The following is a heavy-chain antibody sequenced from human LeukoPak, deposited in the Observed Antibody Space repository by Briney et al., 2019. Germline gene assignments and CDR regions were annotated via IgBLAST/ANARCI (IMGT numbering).Heavy chain of an antibody. CDR1: GFTFHNSA. Sequence: GGSLRLSCAASGFTFHNSAMSWVRQAPGKGLEWVSSISVTGGTTYYADFVKGRFTISRDNSKKTLYLQMNSLRAEDTAIYYCATYRQVLLPFESWGQGTLVTVSS. CDR3: ATYRQVLLPFES. D-gene: IGHD2-8*02. J-gene: IGHJ4*02. CDR2: ISVTGGTT. V-gene: IGHV3-23*01.